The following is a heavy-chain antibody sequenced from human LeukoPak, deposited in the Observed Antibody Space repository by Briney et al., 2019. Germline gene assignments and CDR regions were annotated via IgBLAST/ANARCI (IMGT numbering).Heavy chain of an antibody. D-gene: IGHD6-19*01. CDR2: IYYSGNT. J-gene: IGHJ4*02. CDR3: ARHSIAVTDDC. Sequence: SETLPLTCTVSGGSTSSSNYYWGWIRQPPGKGLEWIGSIYYSGNTYYNPSLKSRVSISVDTSRNQFSLRLSSVTAADTAIYYCARHSIAVTDDCWGQGTLVTVSS. CDR1: GGSTSSSNYY. V-gene: IGHV4-39*01.